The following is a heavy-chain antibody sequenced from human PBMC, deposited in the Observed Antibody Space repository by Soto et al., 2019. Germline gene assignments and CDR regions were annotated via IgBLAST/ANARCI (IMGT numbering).Heavy chain of an antibody. Sequence: PSETLSLTCTVSGGSISSYYWSWIRQPPGKGLEWIGYIYYSGSTNYNPSLKSRVTISVDTSKNQFSLKLSSVTAADTAVYYCARDMGYDFWSGYRLFGMDVWGQWTTVTVSS. CDR1: GGSISSYY. CDR2: IYYSGST. CDR3: ARDMGYDFWSGYRLFGMDV. V-gene: IGHV4-59*01. J-gene: IGHJ6*02. D-gene: IGHD3-3*01.